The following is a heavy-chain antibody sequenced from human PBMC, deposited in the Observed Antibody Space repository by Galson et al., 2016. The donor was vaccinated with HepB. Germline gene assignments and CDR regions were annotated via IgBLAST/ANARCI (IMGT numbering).Heavy chain of an antibody. J-gene: IGHJ4*02. CDR1: GFTFDNYA. Sequence: SLRLSCAASGFTFDNYAMHWVRQAPGKGLEWVSGISWNSDYIGYAESVKGRFTISRDNAKNSLYLQMNSLRPEDTAFYYCARGGRSGTSSYMGYWGQGTLVTVSS. V-gene: IGHV3-9*01. CDR3: ARGGRSGTSSYMGY. CDR2: ISWNSDYI. D-gene: IGHD2-2*01.